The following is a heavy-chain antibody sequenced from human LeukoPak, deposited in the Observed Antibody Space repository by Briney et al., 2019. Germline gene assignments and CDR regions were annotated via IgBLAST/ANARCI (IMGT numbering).Heavy chain of an antibody. V-gene: IGHV3-23*01. J-gene: IGHJ4*02. CDR1: GFTFSSYA. CDR3: ATQIDYDFWSGYYGY. D-gene: IGHD3-3*01. Sequence: GGSLRLSCAASGFTFSSYAMSWVRQAPGKGLEWVSAISGSGGSTYYADSVKGRFTISRDNSKNTLYLQMNSLRAEDTAVYYCATQIDYDFWSGYYGYWGQGTLVTVS. CDR2: ISGSGGST.